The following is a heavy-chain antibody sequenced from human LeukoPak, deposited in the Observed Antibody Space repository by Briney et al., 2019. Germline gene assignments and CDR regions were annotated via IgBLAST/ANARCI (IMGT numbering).Heavy chain of an antibody. Sequence: GGSLSLSCAASGFTFSSYEMNWVRQAPGKGLGWVSYISRSGSNLYYADSVKGRFTISRDNAKNSLYLQMNSLRAEDTAVYYCARDTTFSFDYWGQGTLVTVSP. D-gene: IGHD2/OR15-2a*01. V-gene: IGHV3-48*03. CDR2: ISRSGSNL. CDR3: ARDTTFSFDY. CDR1: GFTFSSYE. J-gene: IGHJ4*02.